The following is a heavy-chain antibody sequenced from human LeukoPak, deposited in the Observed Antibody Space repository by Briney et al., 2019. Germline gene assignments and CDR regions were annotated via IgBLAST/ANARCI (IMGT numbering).Heavy chain of an antibody. V-gene: IGHV3-53*01. D-gene: IGHD1-1*01. Sequence: GGSLRLSWAASGFIVRSREMSWVRQAPGKGLEWVSVLDIGGNTYYADSVKGRFALSRDTSKNTLYLQLNSLRVEDTAFYYWRAWIDSFDIWGQGTVVTVSS. CDR2: LDIGGNT. CDR3: RAWIDSFDI. J-gene: IGHJ3*02. CDR1: GFIVRSRE.